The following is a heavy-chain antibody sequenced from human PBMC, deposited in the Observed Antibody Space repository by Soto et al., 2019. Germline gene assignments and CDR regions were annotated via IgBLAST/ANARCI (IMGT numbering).Heavy chain of an antibody. CDR2: IIPIFGTA. D-gene: IGHD2-2*01. V-gene: IGHV1-69*13. Sequence: SVKLSCKACGGSFSSYAISWVRQAPGQGLEWMGGIIPIFGTANYAQKFQGRVTITADESTSTAYMELSSLRSEDTAVYYCARGPVASPHVVVPAPIVFNIWGQGKM. J-gene: IGHJ3*02. CDR3: ARGPVASPHVVVPAPIVFNI. CDR1: GGSFSSYA.